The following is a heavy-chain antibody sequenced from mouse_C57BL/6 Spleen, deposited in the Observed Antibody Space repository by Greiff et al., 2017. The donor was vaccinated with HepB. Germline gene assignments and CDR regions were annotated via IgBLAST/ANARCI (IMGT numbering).Heavy chain of an antibody. Sequence: VQLQQSGAELARPGASVKLSCKASGYTFTSYGISWVKQRTGQGLEWIGEIYPRSGNTYYNEKFKGKSTLTADKSSSTAYMELRSLTSEDSAVYFCARYGEGVYAMDYWGQGTSVTVSS. CDR1: GYTFTSYG. CDR3: ARYGEGVYAMDY. V-gene: IGHV1-81*01. CDR2: IYPRSGNT. J-gene: IGHJ4*01. D-gene: IGHD1-1*02.